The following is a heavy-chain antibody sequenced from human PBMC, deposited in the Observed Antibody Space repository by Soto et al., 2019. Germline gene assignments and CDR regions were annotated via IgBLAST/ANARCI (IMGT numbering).Heavy chain of an antibody. CDR2: IYYSGST. J-gene: IGHJ5*02. D-gene: IGHD2-15*01. Sequence: SETLSLTCTVSGGSISSYYWSWIRQPPGKGLEWIGYIYYSGSTNYNPSLKSRVTISVDTSKNQFSLKLSSVTAADTAVYYCARDNRMTQSNWFDPWGQGTLVTVSS. CDR3: ARDNRMTQSNWFDP. CDR1: GGSISSYY. V-gene: IGHV4-59*01.